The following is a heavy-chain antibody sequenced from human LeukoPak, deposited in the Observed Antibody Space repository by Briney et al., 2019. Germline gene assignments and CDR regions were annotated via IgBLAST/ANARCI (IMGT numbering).Heavy chain of an antibody. V-gene: IGHV3-21*01. CDR3: ARRRYSSGWYDDY. CDR1: GFTFSSYS. J-gene: IGHJ4*02. CDR2: ISSSSSYI. D-gene: IGHD6-19*01. Sequence: GGSLRLSCAASGFTFSSYSMSWVRQAPGKGLEWVSSISSSSSYIYYADSVKGRFTISRDNAKNSLYLQMNSLRAEDTAVYYCARRRYSSGWYDDYWGQGTLVTVSS.